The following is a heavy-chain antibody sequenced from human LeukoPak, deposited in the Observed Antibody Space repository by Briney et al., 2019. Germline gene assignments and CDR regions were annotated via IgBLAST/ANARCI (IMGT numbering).Heavy chain of an antibody. CDR2: IDPSDSYT. D-gene: IGHD2-2*02. V-gene: IGHV5-10-1*01. Sequence: GESLKISCKGSGHSFTSYWISWVRQMPGKGLEWMGRIDPSDSYTNCSPSFQGHVTISADKSISTAYLQWSSLKASDTAMYYCARAGSTSCYKCWFDPWGQGTLVTVSS. CDR3: ARAGSTSCYKCWFDP. CDR1: GHSFTSYW. J-gene: IGHJ5*02.